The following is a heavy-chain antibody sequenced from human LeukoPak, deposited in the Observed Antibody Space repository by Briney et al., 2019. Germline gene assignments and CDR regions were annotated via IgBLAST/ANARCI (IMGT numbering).Heavy chain of an antibody. CDR2: ISSSSSYI. Sequence: GGSLRLSCAASGFTFSSYSMNWVRQAPGKGLEWVSSISSSSSYIYYADSVKGRFTMSRDNAKNSLYLQMNSLRAEDTAVYYCAKNLVAGPLSMYYFDYWGQGTLVTVSS. CDR3: AKNLVAGPLSMYYFDY. D-gene: IGHD6-19*01. CDR1: GFTFSSYS. V-gene: IGHV3-21*04. J-gene: IGHJ4*02.